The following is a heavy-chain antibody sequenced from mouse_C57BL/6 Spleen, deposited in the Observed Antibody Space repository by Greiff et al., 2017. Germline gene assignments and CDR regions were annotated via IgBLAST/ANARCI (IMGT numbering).Heavy chain of an antibody. D-gene: IGHD2-3*01. CDR1: GYTFTSYW. Sequence: QVQLQQSGAELVKPGASVKLSCKASGYTFTSYWMQWVKQRPGPGLEWIGEIDPSDSYTNYNQKFKGKATLTVDTSSSTAYMQLSSLTSEDSAVYYCARREDGYYEGYYYAMDYWGQGTSVTVSS. J-gene: IGHJ4*01. V-gene: IGHV1-50*01. CDR2: IDPSDSYT. CDR3: ARREDGYYEGYYYAMDY.